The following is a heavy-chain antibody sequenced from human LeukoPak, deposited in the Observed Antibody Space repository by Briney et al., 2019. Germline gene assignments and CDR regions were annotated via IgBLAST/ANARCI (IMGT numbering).Heavy chain of an antibody. CDR1: GYTFTSYG. CDR2: ISAYNGNT. CDR3: ARDFYRLGYCSSTSCYNFDY. V-gene: IGHV1-18*01. J-gene: IGHJ4*02. D-gene: IGHD2-2*01. Sequence: GASVKVSCKASGYTFTSYGISWVRQAPGQGLEWMGWISAYNGNTNYARKLQGRVTMTTDTSTSTAYMELRSLRSDDTAVYYCARDFYRLGYCSSTSCYNFDYWGQGTLVTVSS.